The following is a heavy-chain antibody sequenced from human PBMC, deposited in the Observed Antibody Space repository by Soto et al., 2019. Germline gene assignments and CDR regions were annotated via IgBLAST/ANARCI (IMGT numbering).Heavy chain of an antibody. V-gene: IGHV3-48*04. D-gene: IGHD3-10*01. CDR2: ISSSSSTI. J-gene: IGHJ6*02. CDR3: ARSDNLWFGELMFNGMDV. CDR1: GFTFSSYS. Sequence: GGSLRLSCAASGFTFSSYSMNWVRQAPGKGLEWVSYISSSSSTIYYADSVKGRFTISRDNAKNSLYLQMNSLRAEDTAVYYCARSDNLWFGELMFNGMDVWGQGTTVTVSS.